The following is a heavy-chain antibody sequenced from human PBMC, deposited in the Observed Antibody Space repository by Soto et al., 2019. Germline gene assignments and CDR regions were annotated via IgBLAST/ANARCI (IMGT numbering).Heavy chain of an antibody. J-gene: IGHJ4*02. Sequence: PSETLSLTCSVSGGSISNYYWSWIRQPPGEGLEWIGYIYYSGSTNYNPSLRSRVTISVDTSKNHFSLKLRSVTAADTAVYYCVRTNHFDYWGQGSLVTVSS. CDR3: VRTNHFDY. CDR1: GGSISNYY. D-gene: IGHD2-8*01. CDR2: IYYSGST. V-gene: IGHV4-59*08.